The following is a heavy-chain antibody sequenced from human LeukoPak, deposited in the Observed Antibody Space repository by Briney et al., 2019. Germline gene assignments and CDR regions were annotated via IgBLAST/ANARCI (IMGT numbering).Heavy chain of an antibody. CDR2: INHSGST. D-gene: IGHD3-3*01. CDR3: ARGPPYYDFWGGYYGTNWFDP. Sequence: SETLSLTCAVYGGSFSGYYWSWIRQPPGKGLEWIGEINHSGSTNYNPSLKSRVTISVDTSKNKFSLKLSSVAAADTAVYYCARGPPYYDFWGGYYGTNWFDPWGQGTLVTVSS. V-gene: IGHV4-34*01. J-gene: IGHJ5*02. CDR1: GGSFSGYY.